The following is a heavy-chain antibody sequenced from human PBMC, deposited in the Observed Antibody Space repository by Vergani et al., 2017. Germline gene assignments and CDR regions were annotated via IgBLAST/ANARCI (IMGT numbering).Heavy chain of an antibody. D-gene: IGHD6-13*01. CDR3: ARHLPGMGYFDY. V-gene: IGHV4-39*01. Sequence: VRLVESGGGLVQPGGSLRLSCATSGFTLSDYWGWIRQPPGKGLEWIGSIYYSGSTYYNPSLKSRVTISVDTSKNQFSLKLSSVTAADTAVYYCARHLPGMGYFDYWGQGTLVTVSS. CDR1: GFTLSDY. J-gene: IGHJ4*02. CDR2: IYYSGST.